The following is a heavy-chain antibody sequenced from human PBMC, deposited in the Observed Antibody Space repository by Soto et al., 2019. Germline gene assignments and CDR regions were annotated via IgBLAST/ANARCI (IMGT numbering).Heavy chain of an antibody. CDR1: GGTFSSYA. CDR3: ASTVTSPNNWFDP. V-gene: IGHV1-69*06. D-gene: IGHD4-17*01. Sequence: GASVKVSCKASGGTFSSYAISWVRQAPGQGLEWMGGIIPIFGTANYAQKFQGRVTITADKSTSTAYMELSSLRSEDTAVYYCASTVTSPNNWFDPWGQGTLVTVSS. CDR2: IIPIFGTA. J-gene: IGHJ5*02.